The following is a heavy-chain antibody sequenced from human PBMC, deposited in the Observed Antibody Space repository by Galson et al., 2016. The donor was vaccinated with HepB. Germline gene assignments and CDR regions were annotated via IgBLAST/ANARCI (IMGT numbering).Heavy chain of an antibody. V-gene: IGHV3-7*01. CDR3: ARSRGNDL. Sequence: SLRLSCAASGFSFSSSWMTWVRQSPGKGLEWVANIKQDGSYRHYVDSVKGRFTVSRDSAKNSLYLEMNSLRVEDTAVYYCARSRGNDLWGQGTLVIVSS. CDR2: IKQDGSYR. J-gene: IGHJ5*02. CDR1: GFSFSSSW.